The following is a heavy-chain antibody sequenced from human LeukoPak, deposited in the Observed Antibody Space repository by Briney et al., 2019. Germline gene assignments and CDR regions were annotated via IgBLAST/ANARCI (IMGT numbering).Heavy chain of an antibody. Sequence: ASVKVSCKASGYIFINYGITWVRQAPGQGLEWMGWISGYSGNTNYAQKLQGRVTMATDKSTSTAYMELSSLRSEDTAVYYCARERGIAAAPVRHYFDYWGQGTLVTVSS. CDR2: ISGYSGNT. D-gene: IGHD6-13*01. CDR1: GYIFINYG. CDR3: ARERGIAAAPVRHYFDY. V-gene: IGHV1-18*01. J-gene: IGHJ4*02.